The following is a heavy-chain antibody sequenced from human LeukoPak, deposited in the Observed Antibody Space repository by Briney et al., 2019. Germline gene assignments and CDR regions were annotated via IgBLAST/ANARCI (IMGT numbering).Heavy chain of an antibody. J-gene: IGHJ4*02. D-gene: IGHD3-22*01. CDR2: ISGDSTDI. V-gene: IGHV3-21*01. CDR3: ARRDYYDSSGYDY. Sequence: GGSLRLSCAASGFTFGSYSMNWVRQAPGKGLEWVSSISGDSTDIYYADSVKGRFTISRDNAKNSLHLQINSLRAEDTAVYYCARRDYYDSSGYDYWGQGTLVTVSS. CDR1: GFTFGSYS.